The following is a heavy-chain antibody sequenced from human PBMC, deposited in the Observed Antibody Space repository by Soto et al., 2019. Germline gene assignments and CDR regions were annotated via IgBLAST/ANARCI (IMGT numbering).Heavy chain of an antibody. CDR2: IYYSGST. D-gene: IGHD3-3*01. CDR3: ARRPYYDFWSGYYGMDV. CDR1: GGSISSGDYY. J-gene: IGHJ6*02. V-gene: IGHV4-30-4*01. Sequence: ASETLSLTCTVSGGSISSGDYYWSWIRQPPGKGLEWIGYIYYSGSTYYNPSLKSRVTISVDTSKNQFSLKLSSVTAADTAVYYCARRPYYDFWSGYYGMDVWGQGTTVTVSS.